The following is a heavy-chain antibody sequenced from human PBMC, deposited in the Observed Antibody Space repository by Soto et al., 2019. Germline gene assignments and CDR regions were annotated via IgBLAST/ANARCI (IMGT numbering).Heavy chain of an antibody. CDR3: TRDASRDSSARGWFDP. CDR2: ISSNSAYI. D-gene: IGHD6-13*01. V-gene: IGHV3-21*01. Sequence: GGSLRLSCAASGFAFRSFTINFVRHAPWKWLEWVSTISSNSAYIYYTDALRGRFTISRDNAKNSLHLQMNSLRAEDTAVYYCTRDASRDSSARGWFDPWGPGTLVTVSS. J-gene: IGHJ5*02. CDR1: GFAFRSFT.